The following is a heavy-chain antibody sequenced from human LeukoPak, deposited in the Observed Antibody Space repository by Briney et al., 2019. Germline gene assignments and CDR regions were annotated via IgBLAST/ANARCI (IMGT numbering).Heavy chain of an antibody. CDR1: GGSISSSSYY. CDR3: ARRSAVVAAAAVDP. D-gene: IGHD6-13*01. J-gene: IGHJ5*02. V-gene: IGHV4-39*01. Sequence: SETLSLTCTVSGGSISSSSYYWGWIRQPPGKGLEWIGSIYYSGSTYYNPSLKSRVTISVDTSKNQFSLKLSSVTAADTAVYYCARRSAVVAAAAVDPWDQGTLVTVSS. CDR2: IYYSGST.